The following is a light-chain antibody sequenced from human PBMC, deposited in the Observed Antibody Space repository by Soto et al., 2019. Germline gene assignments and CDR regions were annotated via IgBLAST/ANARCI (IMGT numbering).Light chain of an antibody. CDR1: SSNIGAGYD. Sequence: QSVLTQPPSVSGAPGQRVTISCTGSSSNIGAGYDVHWYQRLPGTAPKLLIYGNSNRPSGVPDRFSGSKSGTSASLAITGLQAEDEADYYCQSYDSSLRDVVFGGGTKVTVL. CDR3: QSYDSSLRDVV. J-gene: IGLJ2*01. CDR2: GNS. V-gene: IGLV1-40*01.